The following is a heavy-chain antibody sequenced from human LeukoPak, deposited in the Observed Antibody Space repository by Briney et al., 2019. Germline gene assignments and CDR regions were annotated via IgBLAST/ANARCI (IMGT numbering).Heavy chain of an antibody. J-gene: IGHJ4*02. V-gene: IGHV3-23*01. CDR3: AKEAGYSGYDYPDY. CDR1: GFTSTAYT. CDR2: ISGSGYST. Sequence: GGSLRPSPAPPGFTSTAYTMSWVPATPGKGLWWASAISGSGYSTYYADSVKGRFTISRDNSKNTLYLQMNSLRAEDTAVYYCAKEAGYSGYDYPDYWGQGTLVTVSS. D-gene: IGHD5-12*01.